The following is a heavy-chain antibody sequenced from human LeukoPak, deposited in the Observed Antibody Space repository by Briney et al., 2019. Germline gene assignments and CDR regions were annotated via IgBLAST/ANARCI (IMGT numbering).Heavy chain of an antibody. V-gene: IGHV4-59*12. Sequence: PQTLSLTCTVSGGSISSYYCSCVRQPPGEGLEWRGDIYYSGSTNYNPSLKSRVTISVDTSKNQFSLKLSSVTAADTAVYYCARDAYCGGDCYIFDYWGQGTLVTVSS. CDR3: ARDAYCGGDCYIFDY. D-gene: IGHD2-21*01. CDR2: IYYSGST. CDR1: GGSISSYY. J-gene: IGHJ4*02.